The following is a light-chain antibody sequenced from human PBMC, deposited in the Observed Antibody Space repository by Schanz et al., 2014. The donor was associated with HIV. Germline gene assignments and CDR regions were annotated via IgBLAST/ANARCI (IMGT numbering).Light chain of an antibody. CDR3: QQYGSGFT. V-gene: IGKV3-20*01. CDR1: QRLSSSY. Sequence: EIVLTQSPGSLSLSPGGRATLSCGASQRLSSSYLAWYQQKRDQPPRLVIYATSTRAAGIPDRFSGTGSGTDFTLTISRLEPEDFAVYYCQQYGSGFTFGPGTKVDIK. CDR2: ATS. J-gene: IGKJ3*01.